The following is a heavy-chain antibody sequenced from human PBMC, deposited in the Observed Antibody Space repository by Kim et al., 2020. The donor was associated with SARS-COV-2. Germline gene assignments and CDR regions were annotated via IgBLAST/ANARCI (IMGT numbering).Heavy chain of an antibody. V-gene: IGHV3-74*01. J-gene: IGHJ4*02. CDR2: T. Sequence: TSHGDAVRGRFTITRDNAKNTLYLQMNSLRAEDTAVYYCAREGSGWYSDWGQGTLVTVSS. CDR3: AREGSGWYSD. D-gene: IGHD6-19*01.